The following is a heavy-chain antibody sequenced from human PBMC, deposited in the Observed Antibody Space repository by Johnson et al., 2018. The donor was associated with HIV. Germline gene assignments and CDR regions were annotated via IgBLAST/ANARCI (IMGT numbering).Heavy chain of an antibody. CDR1: GFTVSSNY. D-gene: IGHD1-26*01. V-gene: IGHV3-30*03. Sequence: QVQLVESGGGLVQPGGSLRLSCAASGFTVSSNYMSWVRQAPGKGLEWVAVISYDGSNKYYADSVKGRFPISRDNSKNTLYLQMNSLRAEDTALYYCARGATRYKTDGSKYDGAFDIWGQGTMVTVSS. J-gene: IGHJ3*02. CDR3: ARGATRYKTDGSKYDGAFDI. CDR2: ISYDGSNK.